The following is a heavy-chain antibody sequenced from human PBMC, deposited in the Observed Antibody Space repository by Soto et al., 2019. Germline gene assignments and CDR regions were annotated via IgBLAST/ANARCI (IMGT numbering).Heavy chain of an antibody. Sequence: QVQLQESGPGLVKPSQTLSLTCTVSGGSISSGGYYWSWIRQHPGKGLEWIGYIYYSGSTYYNPSLKSRVTISVDTSKNQFSLKLSSVTTADTAVYYCATGMVAAYNRIDYWGQGTLVTVSS. V-gene: IGHV4-31*03. CDR1: GGSISSGGYY. CDR3: ATGMVAAYNRIDY. J-gene: IGHJ4*02. D-gene: IGHD2-15*01. CDR2: IYYSGST.